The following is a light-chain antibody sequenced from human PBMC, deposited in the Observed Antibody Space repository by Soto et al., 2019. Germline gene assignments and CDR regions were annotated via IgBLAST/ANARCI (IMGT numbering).Light chain of an antibody. CDR2: NAS. V-gene: IGKV1-5*03. CDR1: QNVNNC. CDR3: QQYNSYWT. J-gene: IGKJ1*01. Sequence: DIQMTQSPSTLSASVGDRVTITCRASQNVNNCLSWYQQKPGKAPKLLIHNASKLESGVPSKFSGSEHGTVFSRTINSLQPDDFATYYCQQYNSYWTFDQATQVPIK.